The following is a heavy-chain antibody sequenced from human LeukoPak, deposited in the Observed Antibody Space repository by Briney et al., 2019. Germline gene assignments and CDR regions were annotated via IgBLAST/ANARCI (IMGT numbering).Heavy chain of an antibody. CDR1: GYTFTGYY. D-gene: IGHD3-22*01. V-gene: IGHV1-2*02. CDR3: ARAGGYYYDSREPYYFDH. CDR2: INPNSGGT. J-gene: IGHJ4*02. Sequence: ASVKVSCKASGYTFTGYYMHWVRQAPGQGLEWMGWINPNSGGTNYAQKLQGRVTMTTDTSTSTAHMEVRSLRSDDTAVYYCARAGGYYYDSREPYYFDHWGQGTLVTVSS.